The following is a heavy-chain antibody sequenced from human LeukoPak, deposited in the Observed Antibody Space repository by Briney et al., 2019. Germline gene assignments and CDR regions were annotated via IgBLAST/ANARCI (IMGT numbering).Heavy chain of an antibody. V-gene: IGHV3-7*01. CDR1: GFTFSSYW. CDR2: IKQDGSDQ. Sequence: GGSLRLSCAASGFTFSSYWVTWVRQAPGKGQEWVANIKQDGSDQYYVDSVKGRFTISRENAKNSLYLQMNSLRAEDPAVYYCAVLAATDSNDYWGQGTLVTVSS. J-gene: IGHJ4*02. D-gene: IGHD6-13*01. CDR3: AVLAATDSNDY.